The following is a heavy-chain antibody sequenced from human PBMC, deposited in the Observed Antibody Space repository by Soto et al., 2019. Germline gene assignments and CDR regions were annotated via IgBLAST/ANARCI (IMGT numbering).Heavy chain of an antibody. CDR2: IYYSGST. CDR3: ESVSDFWSGAAP. V-gene: IGHV4-59*01. J-gene: IGHJ5*02. CDR1: GGSISSYY. D-gene: IGHD3-3*01. Sequence: PSETLSLTCTVSGGSISSYYLSWIRQPPGKGLEWIGYIYYSGSTNYNPSLKSRVTISVDTSKNQFSLKLSPVTSACTGVCYCESVSDFWSGAAPWGQGTLVPV.